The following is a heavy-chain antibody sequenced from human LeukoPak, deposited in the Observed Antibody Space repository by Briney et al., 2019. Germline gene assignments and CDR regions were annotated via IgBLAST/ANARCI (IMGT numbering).Heavy chain of an antibody. V-gene: IGHV4-39*01. CDR1: GGSISSSSYY. J-gene: IGHJ4*02. Sequence: PSETLSLTCTVSGGSISSSSYYWGWIRQPPGKGLEWIGSIYYSGSTYYNPSLKSRVTISVDTSTNQLSLNLTSVTAADTAVYYCARFFRDVYNYPPGYWGQGTLVTVSS. D-gene: IGHD5-24*01. CDR2: IYYSGST. CDR3: ARFFRDVYNYPPGY.